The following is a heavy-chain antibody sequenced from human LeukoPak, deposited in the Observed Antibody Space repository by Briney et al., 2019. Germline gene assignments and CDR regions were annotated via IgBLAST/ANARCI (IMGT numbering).Heavy chain of an antibody. D-gene: IGHD6-13*01. CDR1: GFTFSSYS. Sequence: PGGSLRLSCAASGFTFSSYSMNWVRQAPGKGLEWVSSISSSSSYIYYADSVKGRFTISRDNAKNSLYLQMNSLRAEDTAVYYYARMAAAGTRAFDIWGQGTMVTVSS. CDR3: ARMAAAGTRAFDI. CDR2: ISSSSSYI. J-gene: IGHJ3*02. V-gene: IGHV3-21*01.